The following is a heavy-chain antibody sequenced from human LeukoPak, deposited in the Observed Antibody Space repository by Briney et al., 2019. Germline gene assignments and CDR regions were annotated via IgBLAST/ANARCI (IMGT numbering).Heavy chain of an antibody. CDR2: INPNSGGT. CDR3: ATTVTTEEDAFDI. D-gene: IGHD4-17*01. CDR1: GYTFTGYY. V-gene: IGHV1-2*02. J-gene: IGHJ3*02. Sequence: ASVKGSCKASGYTFTGYYMNWVRQAPGQGLEWMGWINPNSGGTNYAQKFPGRVTMTRDTSIRTVYVEVSSLRFDDTAVYYCATTVTTEEDAFDIWGQGTMVTVSS.